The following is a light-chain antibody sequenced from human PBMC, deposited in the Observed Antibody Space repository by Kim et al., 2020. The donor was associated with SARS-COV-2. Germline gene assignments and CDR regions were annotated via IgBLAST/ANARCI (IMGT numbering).Light chain of an antibody. CDR3: QQYNKWPRT. CDR2: AVS. J-gene: IGKJ1*01. V-gene: IGKV3-15*01. Sequence: EIVMTQSPDTLSVSPGERATLSCRASQSVSDKLAWYQEKPGQAPRLLIYAVSTRATDIPARFSGSGSETEFTLTISSLQSEDFAIYYCQQYNKWPRTFGPGTKVDIK. CDR1: QSVSDK.